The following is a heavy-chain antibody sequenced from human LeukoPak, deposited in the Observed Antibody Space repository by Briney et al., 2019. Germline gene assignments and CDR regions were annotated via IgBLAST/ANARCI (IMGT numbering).Heavy chain of an antibody. V-gene: IGHV1-2*06. D-gene: IGHD1-26*01. CDR1: GYTFTGYY. CDR3: ARGRSGSYHFDY. CDR2: INPNSGGT. J-gene: IGHJ4*02. Sequence: ASVKVSCKASGYTFTGYYMHWVRQAPGQGLEWMGRINPNSGGTNYAQKFQGRVTITADESTSTAYMELSSLRSEDTAVYYCARGRSGSYHFDYWGQGTLVTVSS.